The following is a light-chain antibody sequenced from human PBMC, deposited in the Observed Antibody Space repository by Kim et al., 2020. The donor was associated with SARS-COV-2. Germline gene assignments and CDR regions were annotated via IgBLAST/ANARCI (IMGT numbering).Light chain of an antibody. CDR3: QQYNSYSLT. CDR2: KAS. CDR1: QSISSW. V-gene: IGKV1-5*03. J-gene: IGKJ4*01. Sequence: DIQMTQSPPTLSASVGDRVIITCRASQSISSWLAWYQQKPGKAPKLLIYKASTLESGVPPRFSGSGSGTEFTLTISSLQPDDSATYYCQQYNSYSLTFGGGTKVDIK.